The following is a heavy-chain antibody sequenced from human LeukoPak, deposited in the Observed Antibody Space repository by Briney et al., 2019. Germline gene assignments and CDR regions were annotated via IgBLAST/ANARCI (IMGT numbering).Heavy chain of an antibody. D-gene: IGHD3-3*01. CDR2: IYSGGST. Sequence: RPGGSLRLSCAASGFTVSSNYMSWVRQAPGKGLEWVSVIYSGGSTYYADSVKGRFTISRDNSKNTLYLQMNSLRAEDTAVYYCARLTIFGVVITPFDYWGQGTLVTVSS. V-gene: IGHV3-53*01. CDR1: GFTVSSNY. CDR3: ARLTIFGVVITPFDY. J-gene: IGHJ4*02.